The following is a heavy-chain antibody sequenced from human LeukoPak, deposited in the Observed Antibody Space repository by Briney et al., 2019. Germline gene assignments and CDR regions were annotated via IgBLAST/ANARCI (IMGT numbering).Heavy chain of an antibody. J-gene: IGHJ4*02. D-gene: IGHD1-1*01. CDR1: GGSISSSSDY. V-gene: IGHV4-39*01. Sequence: SETLSLTCTVSGGSISSSSDYWGWIRQAPGTGLEWHGSIYYHENTYYNSSLKSRVTISVDTSKNQFSLKLNSVTAADTAVYFCARRAYSAAYWKHFDYWGQGTLVTVSS. CDR3: ARRAYSAAYWKHFDY. CDR2: IYYHENT.